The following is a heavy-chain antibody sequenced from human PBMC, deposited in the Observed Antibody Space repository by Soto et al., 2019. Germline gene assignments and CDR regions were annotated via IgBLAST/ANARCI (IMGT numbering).Heavy chain of an antibody. V-gene: IGHV1-69*13. CDR1: GGTFSSYA. CDR3: ARDGRAVAADYYYYYGMDV. Sequence: SVKVSCKASGGTFSSYAISWVRQAPGQGLEWMGGIIPIFGTANYAQKFQGRVTITADESTSTAYMELSSLRSEDTAVYYCARDGRAVAADYYYYYGMDVWGQGTTVTVLL. CDR2: IIPIFGTA. D-gene: IGHD6-19*01. J-gene: IGHJ6*02.